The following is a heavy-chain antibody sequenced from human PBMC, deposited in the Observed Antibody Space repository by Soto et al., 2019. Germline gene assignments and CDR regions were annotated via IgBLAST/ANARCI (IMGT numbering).Heavy chain of an antibody. V-gene: IGHV4-34*01. Sequence: YWNWVRQPPGKGLEWIGEINHRGGTNYNPSLKSRVTISLDTSKNQFSLKLSSVTAADTAVYFCARDLKGETTFVYYYYYIDVWGEGTTVTVSS. CDR1: Y. CDR3: ARDLKGETTFVYYYYYIDV. J-gene: IGHJ6*03. D-gene: IGHD3-16*01. CDR2: INHRGGT.